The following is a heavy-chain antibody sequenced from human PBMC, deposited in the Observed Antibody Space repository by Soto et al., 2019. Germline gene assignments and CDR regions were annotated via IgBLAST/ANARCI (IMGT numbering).Heavy chain of an antibody. CDR3: AHRPSYCSGGSCYSGFDY. CDR2: IYWEDDK. D-gene: IGHD2-15*01. V-gene: IGHV2-5*02. J-gene: IGHJ4*02. Sequence: QITLKESGPTLVKPTQTLTLTCTFSGFSLSTSGVGVGWIRQPPGQALEWLALIYWEDDKRYSPSLKSRLTITKDTSKNQVVLTMTNMDPVDTATYYCAHRPSYCSGGSCYSGFDYWGQGTLVTVSS. CDR1: GFSLSTSGVG.